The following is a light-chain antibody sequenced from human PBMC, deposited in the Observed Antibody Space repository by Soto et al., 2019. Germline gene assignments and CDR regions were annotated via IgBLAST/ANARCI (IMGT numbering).Light chain of an antibody. Sequence: DIQMTQSPSTLSASVGDRVTSTCRASQSISSWLAWYQQKPGKAPKLLIYKASSLESGVPSRFSGSGSGTEFTLTISSLQPDDFATYYCQQYNSYPFTFGPGTKVDIQ. CDR2: KAS. V-gene: IGKV1-5*03. J-gene: IGKJ3*01. CDR1: QSISSW. CDR3: QQYNSYPFT.